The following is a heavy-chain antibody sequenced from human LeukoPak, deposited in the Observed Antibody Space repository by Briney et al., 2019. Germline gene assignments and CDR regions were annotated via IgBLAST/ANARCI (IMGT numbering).Heavy chain of an antibody. CDR1: GSTFNTNA. D-gene: IGHD5-12*01. Sequence: AGGSLRLSCAASGSTFNTNAMSWVRQAPGKGLEWVSAISGRTGGTYYADSVKGRFTISRDNSKSTLYLQMDSLRAEDTAVYYCAKCGNSGCHLIDYWGQGTLVTVSS. CDR2: ISGRTGGT. V-gene: IGHV3-23*01. J-gene: IGHJ4*02. CDR3: AKCGNSGCHLIDY.